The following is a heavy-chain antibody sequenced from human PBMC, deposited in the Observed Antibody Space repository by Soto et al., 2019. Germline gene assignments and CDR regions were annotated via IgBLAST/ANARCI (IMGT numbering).Heavy chain of an antibody. Sequence: GGSLRLSCAASGFTFSDYYMSWIRQAPGKGLEWVSYISSSSSYTNYADSVKGRFTISRDNAKNSLYLQMNSLRAEDTAVYYCADGGYCGGDCYLASHWGQGTLVTVSS. D-gene: IGHD2-21*02. V-gene: IGHV3-11*06. CDR2: ISSSSSYT. CDR3: ADGGYCGGDCYLASH. J-gene: IGHJ4*02. CDR1: GFTFSDYY.